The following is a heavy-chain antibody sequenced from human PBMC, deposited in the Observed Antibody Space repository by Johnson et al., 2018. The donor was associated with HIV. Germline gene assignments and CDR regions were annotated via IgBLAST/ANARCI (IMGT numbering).Heavy chain of an antibody. CDR1: GFTFSSYP. D-gene: IGHD3-10*01. Sequence: QVQLVESGGGAVQPGRSLRLSCAASGFTFSSYPMHWVRQAPGKGLEWVAVISSDGSNNYYADSVKGRFTISRDNSKNTLYLQMNSLRDEDTALYYCARLVMVRVVMGAFDIWGQGTMVTVSS. J-gene: IGHJ3*02. CDR3: ARLVMVRVVMGAFDI. V-gene: IGHV3-30*04. CDR2: ISSDGSNN.